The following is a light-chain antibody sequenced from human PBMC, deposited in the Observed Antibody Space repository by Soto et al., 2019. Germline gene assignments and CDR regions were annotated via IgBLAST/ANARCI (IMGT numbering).Light chain of an antibody. CDR2: AAS. CDR1: QSISSY. V-gene: IGKV1-39*01. Sequence: DIQMTQSPSSLSASVGDRVTITCRASQSISSYLNWYQQKPGKAPKLLIYAASSLQSRVPSRFSDSGSGTDFTLTISSLKPEDFATYYCQQSYSTPYTFGQGTKLEIK. J-gene: IGKJ2*01. CDR3: QQSYSTPYT.